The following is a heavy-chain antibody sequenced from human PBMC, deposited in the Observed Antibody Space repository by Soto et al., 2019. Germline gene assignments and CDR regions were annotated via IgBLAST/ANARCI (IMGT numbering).Heavy chain of an antibody. D-gene: IGHD3-10*01. Sequence: QVQLVESGGGVVQPGRSLRLSCAASGFTFSSYGMHWVRQAPGKGLEWVAVIWYDGSNKYYADSVKGRFTISRDNSKNTLYLQMNRLRAEDTAVYYCARSSDRWGYYYYGMDVWGQGTTVTVSS. CDR2: IWYDGSNK. CDR1: GFTFSSYG. V-gene: IGHV3-33*01. CDR3: ARSSDRWGYYYYGMDV. J-gene: IGHJ6*02.